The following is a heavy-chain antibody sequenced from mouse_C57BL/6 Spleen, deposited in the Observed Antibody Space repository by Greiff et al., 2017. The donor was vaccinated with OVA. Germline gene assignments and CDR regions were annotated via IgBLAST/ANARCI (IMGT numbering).Heavy chain of an antibody. CDR3: ARTDYSNHYFDY. CDR1: GYAFSSSW. D-gene: IGHD2-5*01. Sequence: QVQLQQSGPELVKPGASVKISCKASGYAFSSSWMNWVKQRPGKGLEWIGRIYPGDGDTNYHGKFKGKATLTADKSSSTAYMQLSSLTSEDSAVYSGARTDYSNHYFDYWGQGTTLTVSS. J-gene: IGHJ2*01. CDR2: IYPGDGDT. V-gene: IGHV1-82*01.